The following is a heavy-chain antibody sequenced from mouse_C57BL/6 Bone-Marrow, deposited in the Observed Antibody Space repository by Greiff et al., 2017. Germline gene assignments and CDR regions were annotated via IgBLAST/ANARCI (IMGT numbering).Heavy chain of an antibody. Sequence: QVQLQQPGAELVRPGTSVKLSCKASGYTFTSYWMHWVKQRPGQGLEWIGVIDPSDSYTNYNQKFKGKATLTVDTSSSTAYMQLSSLTSEDSAVYYCARGLPITTVVVYWYFDVWGTGTTVTVSS. D-gene: IGHD1-1*01. CDR3: ARGLPITTVVVYWYFDV. V-gene: IGHV1-59*01. J-gene: IGHJ1*03. CDR2: IDPSDSYT. CDR1: GYTFTSYW.